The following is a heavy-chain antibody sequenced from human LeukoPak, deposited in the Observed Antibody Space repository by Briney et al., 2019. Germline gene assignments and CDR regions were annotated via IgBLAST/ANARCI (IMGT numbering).Heavy chain of an antibody. CDR2: ISGSGGST. D-gene: IGHD3-10*01. V-gene: IGHV3-23*01. J-gene: IGHJ5*02. CDR3: AKEVAMVRGVQGGYNWFDP. CDR1: GFTFSSYA. Sequence: GGSLRLSCAASGFTFSSYAMSWVRQAPGKGLEWVSAISGSGGSTYYADSVKGRFTISRDNSKNTLYLQMNSLRAEDTAVYYCAKEVAMVRGVQGGYNWFDPWGQGTLVTVSS.